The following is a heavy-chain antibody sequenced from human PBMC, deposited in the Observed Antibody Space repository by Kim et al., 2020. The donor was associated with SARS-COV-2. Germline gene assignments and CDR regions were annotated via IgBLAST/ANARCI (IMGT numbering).Heavy chain of an antibody. CDR1: GYSFTDYY. D-gene: IGHD1-26*01. J-gene: IGHJ4*02. CDR3: ARDMVGTSTVY. CDR2: VIPTNGGT. Sequence: ASVKVSCKTSGYSFTDYYIHWVRQAPGQGLEWIGWVIPTNGGTNYAQKFQGRVTMTRDTSFSTASPELSRLTSDDTAVYYCARDMVGTSTVYWGQGTLVT. V-gene: IGHV1-2*02.